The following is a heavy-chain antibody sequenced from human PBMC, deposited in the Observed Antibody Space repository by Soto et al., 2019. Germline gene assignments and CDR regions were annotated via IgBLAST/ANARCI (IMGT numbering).Heavy chain of an antibody. J-gene: IGHJ6*02. Sequence: ASVKVSCKASGYTFTDYDINWVRQAPGQGLEWMGWMNPNTGNTRYSQHFQGRLIMTRDTSISTAFMELSSLRSEDTAVYYCARAGPSYGDYYYYGMDVWGQGTTVTVSS. V-gene: IGHV1-8*01. CDR3: ARAGPSYGDYYYYGMDV. CDR1: GYTFTDYD. D-gene: IGHD4-17*01. CDR2: MNPNTGNT.